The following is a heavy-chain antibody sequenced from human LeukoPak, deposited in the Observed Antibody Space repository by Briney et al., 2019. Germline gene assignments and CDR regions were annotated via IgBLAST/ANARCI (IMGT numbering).Heavy chain of an antibody. CDR2: IIPILGIA. CDR3: ARDSYNNVDQ. CDR1: GGTFSSYA. V-gene: IGHV1-69*04. J-gene: IGHJ1*01. D-gene: IGHD5-24*01. Sequence: GASVKVSCKASGGTFSSYAISWVRQAPGQGLEWMGRIIPILGIANYAQKFQGRVTITADKSTSTAYMELSSLRAEDTAVYYCARDSYNNVDQWGQGTLVTVSS.